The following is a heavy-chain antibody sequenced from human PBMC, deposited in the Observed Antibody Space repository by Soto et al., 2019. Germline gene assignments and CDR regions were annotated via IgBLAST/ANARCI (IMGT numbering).Heavy chain of an antibody. CDR3: ARRITSSFDY. D-gene: IGHD1-20*01. V-gene: IGHV3-23*01. J-gene: IGHJ4*02. CDR1: GFTFSIYN. Sequence: GGSLRLSCVASGFTFSIYNMNWVRQAPGKGLEWVSVITGSGDYTNYADSVKGRFTISRDNSKNTLYLQMNSLRAEDTAVYFCARRITSSFDYWGQGTLVTVSS. CDR2: ITGSGDYT.